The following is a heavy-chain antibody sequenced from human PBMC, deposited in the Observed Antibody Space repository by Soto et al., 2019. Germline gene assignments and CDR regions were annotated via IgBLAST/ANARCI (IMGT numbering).Heavy chain of an antibody. D-gene: IGHD2-8*02. CDR3: ARVYGYYFDY. Sequence: SETLSLTCTVSGGSISSYYWSWIRQPPGKGLEWIGYIYYSGSTNYNPSLKSRVTISVDTSKNQFSLKPSSVTAADTAVYYCARVYGYYFDYWGQGTLVTVPQ. CDR2: IYYSGST. V-gene: IGHV4-59*01. CDR1: GGSISSYY. J-gene: IGHJ4*02.